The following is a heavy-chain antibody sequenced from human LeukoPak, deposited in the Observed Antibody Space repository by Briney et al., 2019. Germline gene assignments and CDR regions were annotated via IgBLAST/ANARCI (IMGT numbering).Heavy chain of an antibody. Sequence: ASETLSLTCTVSGGSISSYYWGWIRQPPGKGLEWIGYIYYSGSTNYNPSLKSRVTISVDTSKNQFSLKLSSVTAADTAVYYCAREVVDYYGSGSYNWFDPWGQGTLVTVSS. D-gene: IGHD3-10*01. J-gene: IGHJ5*02. CDR3: AREVVDYYGSGSYNWFDP. CDR2: IYYSGST. CDR1: GGSISSYY. V-gene: IGHV4-59*01.